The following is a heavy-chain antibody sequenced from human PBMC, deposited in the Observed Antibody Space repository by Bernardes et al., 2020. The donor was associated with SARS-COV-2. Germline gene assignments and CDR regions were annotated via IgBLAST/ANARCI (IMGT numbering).Heavy chain of an antibody. CDR2: SHHSGRN. CDR3: AKLSGSGYFRFEF. J-gene: IGHJ4*02. CDR1: GDSVSDNNW. Sequence: SETLSLTCAVSGDSVSDNNWWTWVRQPPGKGLEWIGESHHSGRNNYNPSLRNRVTISVDTSQNQVSLDLTSVTAADTAKYYCAKLSGSGYFRFEFWGQGSLVTVSS. V-gene: IGHV4-4*02. D-gene: IGHD3-3*01.